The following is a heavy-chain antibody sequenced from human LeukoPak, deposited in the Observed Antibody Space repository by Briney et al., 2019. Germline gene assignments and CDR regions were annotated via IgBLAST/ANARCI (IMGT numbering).Heavy chain of an antibody. D-gene: IGHD2-2*02. CDR3: ARHLYRGRYFDY. CDR1: GGSLSDYY. Sequence: SETLSLTCAVYGGSLSDYYWSWIRQPPGKGLEWIGEINERGRTNYNPSLKSRVTISVDTSKNQFSLKLSSVTAADTAVYYCARHLYRGRYFDYWGQGTLVTVSS. J-gene: IGHJ4*02. V-gene: IGHV4-34*01. CDR2: INERGRT.